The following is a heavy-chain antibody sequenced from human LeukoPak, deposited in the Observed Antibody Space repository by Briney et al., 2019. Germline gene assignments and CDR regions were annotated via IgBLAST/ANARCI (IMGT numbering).Heavy chain of an antibody. D-gene: IGHD3-3*01. J-gene: IGHJ1*01. CDR1: GFTFSSYA. CDR2: ISGSGGST. Sequence: PGGSLRLSCAASGFTFSSYAMSWVRQAPGKGLEWVSAISGSGGSTYYAGSVKGRFTISRDNSKNTLYLQMNSLRAEDTAVYYCAKQPYIYDFWSGSNEYFQHWGQGTLVTVSS. CDR3: AKQPYIYDFWSGSNEYFQH. V-gene: IGHV3-23*01.